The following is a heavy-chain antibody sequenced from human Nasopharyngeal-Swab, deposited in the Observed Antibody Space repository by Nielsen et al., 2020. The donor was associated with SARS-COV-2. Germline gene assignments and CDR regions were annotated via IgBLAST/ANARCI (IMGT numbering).Heavy chain of an antibody. V-gene: IGHV3-23*01. D-gene: IGHD4-17*01. CDR3: ARDVAVTKYYYYYMDV. CDR2: VSGRGIST. CDR1: GFTFSNYA. J-gene: IGHJ6*03. Sequence: GESLKISCAASGFTFSNYAMSWVRQAPGKGLEWVSGVSGRGISTYYADSVKGRFTISRDNSKNTLYLQMNSLRAEDTAVYYCARDVAVTKYYYYYMDVWGKGTTVTVSS.